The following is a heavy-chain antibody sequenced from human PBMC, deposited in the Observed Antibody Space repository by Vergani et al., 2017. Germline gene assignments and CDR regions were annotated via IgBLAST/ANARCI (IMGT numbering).Heavy chain of an antibody. Sequence: EVQLVESGGGLIQPGGSLRLSCIGSGFTFNNYGLFWVRQVPGKGLEWVSFISWNGDTTYYTDSVKGRFTISRDNSRNSLYLQMTSLRPADSALYYCAKNADDYDTSGHLDHWGQGTLVTVSS. CDR2: ISWNGDTT. D-gene: IGHD3-22*01. CDR1: GFTFNNYG. CDR3: AKNADDYDTSGHLDH. V-gene: IGHV3-43D*03. J-gene: IGHJ4*02.